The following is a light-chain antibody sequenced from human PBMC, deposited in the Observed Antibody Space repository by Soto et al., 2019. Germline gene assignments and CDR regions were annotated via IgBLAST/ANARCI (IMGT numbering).Light chain of an antibody. CDR3: SSSTSIIVK. J-gene: IGLJ3*02. V-gene: IGLV2-14*03. CDR1: DSDIGGYKY. CDR2: DVT. Sequence: QSALTQPASLSGSPGQSITISCTGTDSDIGGYKYVSWYQQHPGKAPKLLIYDVTHRPSGVSGCFSGSKSGNTASLTISWLQPEDEADYYCSSSTSIIVKFGGRTKLTVL.